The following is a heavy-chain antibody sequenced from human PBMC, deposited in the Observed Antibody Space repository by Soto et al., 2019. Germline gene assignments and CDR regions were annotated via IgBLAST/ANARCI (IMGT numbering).Heavy chain of an antibody. Sequence: QVQLVQSGAEVKKPGASVTVSCKTSGYTFSSFAINWVRQAPGQSLEWMGWINVGSGDRKYSEKFQDRIIISRDISASTAYLEVSSLRYEDSVVYYCARTSYSFGAAWIHPWGQGTLVTVTS. D-gene: IGHD1-26*01. V-gene: IGHV1-3*01. CDR1: GYTFSSFA. CDR3: ARTSYSFGAAWIHP. J-gene: IGHJ5*02. CDR2: INVGSGDR.